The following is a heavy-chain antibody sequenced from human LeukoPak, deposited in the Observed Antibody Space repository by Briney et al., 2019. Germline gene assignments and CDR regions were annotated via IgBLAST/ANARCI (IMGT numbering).Heavy chain of an antibody. V-gene: IGHV7-4-1*02. D-gene: IGHD1-14*01. CDR3: ARDPEDELRNAAGFNY. J-gene: IGHJ4*02. CDR1: GYTFTSYA. CDR2: INTNTGNP. Sequence: ASVKVSCKASGYTFTSYAMNWVRQAPGQGLEWMGWINTNTGNPTYAQGFTGRFVFSLDTSVSTAYLQISSLKAGDTAVYYCARDPEDELRNAAGFNYWGQGTLVTVSS.